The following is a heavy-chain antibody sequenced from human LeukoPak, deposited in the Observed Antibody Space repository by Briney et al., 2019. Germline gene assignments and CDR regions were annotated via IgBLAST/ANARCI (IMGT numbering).Heavy chain of an antibody. CDR1: GGSISSSSYY. Sequence: SETLSLTCTVSGGSISSSSYYWGWLRQPPGKGLEWIGTIYTSGRPYYNPSLKSRLSISVDTSKNHFSLSLNSVTAADTAVYYCVRQGTLTVLTGPWGQGTLVTVSS. J-gene: IGHJ5*02. D-gene: IGHD3-10*01. V-gene: IGHV4-39*01. CDR3: VRQGTLTVLTGP. CDR2: IYTSGRP.